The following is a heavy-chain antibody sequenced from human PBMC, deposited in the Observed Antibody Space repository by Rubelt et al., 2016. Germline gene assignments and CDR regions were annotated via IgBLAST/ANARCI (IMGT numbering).Heavy chain of an antibody. V-gene: IGHV3-11*04. CDR3: ASDTYYYDRSSNEDY. CDR1: SDNF. Sequence: SDNFMTWVRQAPGKGLEWVSYISDSGETIYYADSVKGRFTISRDNAKNSLYLLMNSLRVDDTAVYYCASDTYYYDRSSNEDYWGQGTLVTVSS. J-gene: IGHJ4*02. D-gene: IGHD3-9*01. CDR2: ISDSGETI.